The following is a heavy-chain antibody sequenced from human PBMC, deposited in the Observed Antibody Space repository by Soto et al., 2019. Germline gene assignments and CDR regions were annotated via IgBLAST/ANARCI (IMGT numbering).Heavy chain of an antibody. CDR1: GGSISSGSYY. CDR2: VHYIGST. Sequence: QLQLQESGPGLVKPSETLSLTCTVSGGSISSGSYYWGWIRQPPGKGLEWIGSVHYIGSTYYNPSLKSRVTISVDTSKNHFSLELSSVTAADTAVYYCARPVASYGDFPFDSWGQGTLVTVSS. J-gene: IGHJ4*02. D-gene: IGHD4-17*01. V-gene: IGHV4-39*02. CDR3: ARPVASYGDFPFDS.